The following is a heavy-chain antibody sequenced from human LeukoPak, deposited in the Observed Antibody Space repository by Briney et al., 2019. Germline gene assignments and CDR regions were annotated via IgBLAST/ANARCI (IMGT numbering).Heavy chain of an antibody. Sequence: GSLRLSCAASGFTFSSYTMNWVRQAPGKGLQWVSAISGNTYYADSVKGRFTISRDNSKNTLYLQMNNLRAEDTAVYYCVKDGLDWGSYFDLWGRGTLDTVSS. CDR3: VKDGLDWGSYFDL. CDR2: ISGNT. D-gene: IGHD3-9*01. J-gene: IGHJ2*01. V-gene: IGHV3-23*01. CDR1: GFTFSSYT.